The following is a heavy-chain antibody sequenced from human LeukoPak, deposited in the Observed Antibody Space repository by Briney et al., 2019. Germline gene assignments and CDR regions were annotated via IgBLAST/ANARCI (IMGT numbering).Heavy chain of an antibody. J-gene: IGHJ4*02. V-gene: IGHV4-39*01. Sequence: SETLSLTCTVSGGSISSSSYYWGWIRQPPGKGLEWIGSIYYSGSTYYNPSLKSRVTISVDTSKNQFSLKLSSVTAADTAVYYCARVRGYSYLDYWGQGTLVTVSS. CDR3: ARVRGYSYLDY. CDR2: IYYSGST. D-gene: IGHD5-18*01. CDR1: GGSISSSSYY.